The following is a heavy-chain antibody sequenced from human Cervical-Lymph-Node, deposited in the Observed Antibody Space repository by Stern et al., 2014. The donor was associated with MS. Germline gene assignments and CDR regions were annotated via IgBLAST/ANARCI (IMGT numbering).Heavy chain of an antibody. CDR2: IYPGDSAT. D-gene: IGHD3-16*01. CDR1: GYSFANFW. V-gene: IGHV5-51*03. Sequence: EVQLVESGAEVKKPGESLKISCKVSGYSFANFWFGWVRQVPGKGLEWMGIIYPGDSATRYSPSFQGQVTISADESISTAYVQWSSLKASDTGIYYCARRGLGYDGADYWGQGTLVTVSS. CDR3: ARRGLGYDGADY. J-gene: IGHJ4*02.